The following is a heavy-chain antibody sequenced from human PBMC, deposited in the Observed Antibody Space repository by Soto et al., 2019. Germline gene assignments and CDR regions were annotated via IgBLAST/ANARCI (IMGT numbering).Heavy chain of an antibody. CDR1: GDSISTYN. D-gene: IGHD5-18*01. V-gene: IGHV4-59*01. CDR2: IYYSGVS. J-gene: IGHJ5*02. CDR3: ARVAADRASWLDP. Sequence: QGQLQESGPGLVKPSETLSLTCTVSGDSISTYNWGWIRRPPGKGLEWIGCIYYSGVSNYNPSLKSRVTISVDRPKNQLSLKLNSVTAADPAVYYCARVAADRASWLDPWGQGTLVTVSS.